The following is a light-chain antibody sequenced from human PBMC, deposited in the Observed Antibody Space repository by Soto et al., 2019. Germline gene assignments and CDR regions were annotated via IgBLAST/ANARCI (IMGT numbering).Light chain of an antibody. CDR1: QSVSTY. CDR2: AAS. CDR3: QQSYSTPTWT. V-gene: IGKV1-39*01. Sequence: DIQMTQSPSSLSASVGDRVTITCRASQSVSTYLNWYQQKPGKAPKLLISAASSLHSGVPSRFSGSGSGTDFTLTINSLQPEDFATYYCQQSYSTPTWTFGQGTKVDIK. J-gene: IGKJ1*01.